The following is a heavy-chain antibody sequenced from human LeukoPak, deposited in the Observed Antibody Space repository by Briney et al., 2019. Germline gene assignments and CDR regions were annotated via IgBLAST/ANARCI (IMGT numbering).Heavy chain of an antibody. CDR3: ARGGGLDV. J-gene: IGHJ6*02. CDR2: INHNGNVN. Sequence: SGGSLRLSCAASGFTFSRYAMNWARQAPGKGLEWVASINHNGNVNYYVDSVKGRFTISRDNAKNSLYLQMSNLRAEDTAVYFCARGGGLDVWGQGATVTVSS. D-gene: IGHD3-16*01. V-gene: IGHV3-7*03. CDR1: GFTFSRYA.